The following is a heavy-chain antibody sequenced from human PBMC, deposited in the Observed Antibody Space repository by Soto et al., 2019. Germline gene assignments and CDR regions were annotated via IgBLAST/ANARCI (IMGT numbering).Heavy chain of an antibody. CDR1: GYTFTSYD. CDR2: MNPNSGNT. D-gene: IGHD3-3*01. CDR3: ARVRRVLRFLGWLYNWCGP. J-gene: IGHJ5*02. Sequence: QVQLVQSGAEVKKPGASVKVSCKASGYTFTSYDINWVRQATGQGLEWMGWMNPNSGNTGYAQKFQGRVTMTRNTSIRTAYMELSSLRSEDTAVYYCARVRRVLRFLGWLYNWCGPWGQGTLVTVCS. V-gene: IGHV1-8*01.